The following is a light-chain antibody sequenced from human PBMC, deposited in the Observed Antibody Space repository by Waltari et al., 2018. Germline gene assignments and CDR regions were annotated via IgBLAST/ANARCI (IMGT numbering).Light chain of an antibody. Sequence: QSALTQPASVSGSLGQPITISCTGANSDVGTYTLVSWYQQHPGKAPKLMIYEGSRRAAGVSKGVSGAQAGSAASLTISGLQAEDDGDYYCCSYAGSSTYVLFGGGTKLTVL. CDR3: CSYAGSSTYVL. V-gene: IGLV2-23*01. J-gene: IGLJ2*01. CDR2: EGS. CDR1: NSDVGTYTL.